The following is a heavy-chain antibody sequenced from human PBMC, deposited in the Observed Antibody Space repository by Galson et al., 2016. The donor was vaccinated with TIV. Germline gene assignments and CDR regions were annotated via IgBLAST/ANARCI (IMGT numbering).Heavy chain of an antibody. CDR2: IKQDGDYK. CDR1: GFTFSRHW. D-gene: IGHD1-1*01. V-gene: IGHV3-7*01. CDR3: ARGNDPGATYSLDY. J-gene: IGHJ4*02. Sequence: SLRLSCAASGFTFSRHWMSWVCQAPGKGLEWVANIKQDGDYKYYVDSVKGRFTISRDNAKNSLYLQMNSLRAEDTAVYYCARGNDPGATYSLDYWGQGTLVTVSS.